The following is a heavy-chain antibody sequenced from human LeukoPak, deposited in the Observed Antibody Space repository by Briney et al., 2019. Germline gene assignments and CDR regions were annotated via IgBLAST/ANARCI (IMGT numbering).Heavy chain of an antibody. D-gene: IGHD3-10*01. V-gene: IGHV3-23*01. Sequence: GGSLRLSCAASGFTFSKYVMRWVRQAPGKGLEWVSAISTGGGSTYYAASVKGRFTISRDNSKNTLYLQMDSLRAEDTAVYYCAKDARAYGSGPLDYWGQGTLVTVSS. CDR3: AKDARAYGSGPLDY. CDR1: GFTFSKYV. CDR2: ISTGGGST. J-gene: IGHJ4*02.